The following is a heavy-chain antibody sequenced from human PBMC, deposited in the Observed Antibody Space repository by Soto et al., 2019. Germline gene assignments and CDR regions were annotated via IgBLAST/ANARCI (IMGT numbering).Heavy chain of an antibody. CDR3: AREAGYCSMTSCYRRAFDT. CDR2: INTDGGSS. Sequence: EVQLVESGGDLVQPGGSLRLSCAASGFSFSGHWMHWVRQVPGKGLEWVSRINTDGGSSAYADSVKGRFTISRDNAKNTLYLQMNGLRAEDTAVYYCAREAGYCSMTSCYRRAFDTWGQGTTVTVSS. J-gene: IGHJ3*02. D-gene: IGHD2-2*01. V-gene: IGHV3-74*03. CDR1: GFSFSGHW.